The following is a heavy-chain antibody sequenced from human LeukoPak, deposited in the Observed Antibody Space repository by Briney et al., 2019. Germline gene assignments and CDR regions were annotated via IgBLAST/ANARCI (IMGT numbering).Heavy chain of an antibody. D-gene: IGHD3-3*01. Sequence: SETLSPTCTVSGGSISSYYWSWIRQPPGKGLEWIGYIYYSGSTNYNPSLKGRVTISVDTSKNQFSLKLSSVTAADTAVYYCARALNDDFWSGTYNWFDPWGQGTLVTVSS. J-gene: IGHJ5*02. CDR1: GGSISSYY. V-gene: IGHV4-59*01. CDR2: IYYSGST. CDR3: ARALNDDFWSGTYNWFDP.